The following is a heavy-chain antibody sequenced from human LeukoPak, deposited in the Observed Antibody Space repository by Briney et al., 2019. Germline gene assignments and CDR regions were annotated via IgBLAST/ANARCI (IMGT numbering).Heavy chain of an antibody. CDR2: IYTSGST. J-gene: IGHJ3*02. CDR1: GGSISSGDYY. D-gene: IGHD3-9*01. Sequence: SQTLSLTCTVSGGSISSGDYYWSWIRQPPGKGLEWIGRIYTSGSTNYNPSLKSRVTISVDTSKNQFSLKLSSVTAADTAVYYCARELYDILTGYPHGFDIWGQGTMVTVSS. V-gene: IGHV4-61*02. CDR3: ARELYDILTGYPHGFDI.